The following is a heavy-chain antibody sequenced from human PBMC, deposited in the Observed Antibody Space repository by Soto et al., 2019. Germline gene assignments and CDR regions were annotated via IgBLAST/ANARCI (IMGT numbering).Heavy chain of an antibody. CDR3: SRAAITMVRGVFYYYYGMDV. CDR2: INHSGST. V-gene: IGHV4-34*01. J-gene: IGHJ6*02. D-gene: IGHD3-10*01. CDR1: AWSFSGYY. Sequence: SETLSRTCAVYAWSFSGYYWSWIRQPPGKGLEWIGEINHSGSTNYNPSLKGRVTISVDTSKNQFSLKLSSVTAADTAVYYCSRAAITMVRGVFYYYYGMDVWGQGTTVTVSS.